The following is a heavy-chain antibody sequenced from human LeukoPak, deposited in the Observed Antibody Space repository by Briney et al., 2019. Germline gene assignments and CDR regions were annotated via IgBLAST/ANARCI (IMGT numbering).Heavy chain of an antibody. J-gene: IGHJ4*02. V-gene: IGHV3-21*01. CDR2: ISTGSSYI. CDR3: ARSFYYSSGYPNFDY. CDR1: GYSFSTYS. D-gene: IGHD3-22*01. Sequence: PGGSLRLSCAASGYSFSTYSMNWVRQAPGKGLEWISFISTGSSYIYYADSVKGRFTISRDNAKKSLYLQMNSLRAEDTAVYFCARSFYYSSGYPNFDYWGQGTLVTVSS.